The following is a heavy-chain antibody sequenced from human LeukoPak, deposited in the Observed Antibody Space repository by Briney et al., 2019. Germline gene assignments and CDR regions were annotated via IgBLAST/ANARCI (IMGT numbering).Heavy chain of an antibody. J-gene: IGHJ4*02. Sequence: KPSQTLSLTCTVSGGSISSYYWSWIRKPPGKGLEWIGYIYTSGSTNYNPSLKSRVTISVDTSKSQFSLKLSSVTAADTAVYYCARHVRGGGSSPIDYWGQGTLVTVSS. V-gene: IGHV4-4*09. CDR1: GGSISSYY. CDR3: ARHVRGGGSSPIDY. D-gene: IGHD6-6*01. CDR2: IYTSGST.